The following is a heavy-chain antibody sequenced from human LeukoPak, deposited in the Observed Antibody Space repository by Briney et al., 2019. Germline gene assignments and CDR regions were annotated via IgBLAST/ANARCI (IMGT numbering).Heavy chain of an antibody. V-gene: IGHV3-23*01. CDR1: GFTFSSYG. CDR2: ISGSGGST. J-gene: IGHJ4*02. D-gene: IGHD3-16*02. Sequence: PGGSLRLSCAASGFTFSSYGMSWVRQAPGKGLEWVSAISGSGGSTYYADSVKGRFTISRDNSKNTLYLQMNSLRAEDTAVYYCAKDRKYYDYVWGSYRSSPFDYWGQGTLVTVSS. CDR3: AKDRKYYDYVWGSYRSSPFDY.